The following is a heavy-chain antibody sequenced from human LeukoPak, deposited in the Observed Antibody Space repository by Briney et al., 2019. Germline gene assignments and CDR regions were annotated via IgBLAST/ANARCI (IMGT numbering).Heavy chain of an antibody. CDR2: INSDGSST. D-gene: IGHD1-26*01. CDR1: GFTFSSYW. Sequence: GGSLRLSCAASGFTFSSYWMHWVRQAPGKGLVWVSRINSDGSSTTYADSVKGRFTISRDNAKNTLYLQMNSLRAEDTAVYYCARDPYSGTYGNTYYYYMDVWGKGTTVTISS. V-gene: IGHV3-74*01. J-gene: IGHJ6*03. CDR3: ARDPYSGTYGNTYYYYMDV.